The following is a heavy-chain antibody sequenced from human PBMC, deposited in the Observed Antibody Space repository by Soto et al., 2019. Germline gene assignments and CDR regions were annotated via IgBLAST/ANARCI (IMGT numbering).Heavy chain of an antibody. CDR1: GYSFTSYW. J-gene: IGHJ4*02. Sequence: GESLKISCKGSGYSFTSYWIGWVRQMPGKGLEWMGIIYPGDSDTRYSPSFQGQVTISADKSISTAYLQWSSLKASDTAMYYCARQRCSGGSCYIPYFDYWGQGTLVTVSS. CDR2: IYPGDSDT. V-gene: IGHV5-51*01. CDR3: ARQRCSGGSCYIPYFDY. D-gene: IGHD2-15*01.